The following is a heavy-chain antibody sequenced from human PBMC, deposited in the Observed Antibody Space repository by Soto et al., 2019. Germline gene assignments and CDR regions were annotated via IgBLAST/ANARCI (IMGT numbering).Heavy chain of an antibody. V-gene: IGHV1-18*01. CDR1: GYTFTSYG. CDR3: ARGLRFLEWLNHLDY. CDR2: ISAYNGNT. J-gene: IGHJ4*02. D-gene: IGHD3-3*01. Sequence: ASVKVSCKASGYTFTSYGISWVRQAPGQGLEWMRWISAYNGNTNYAQKLQGRVTMTTDTSTSTAYMELRSLRSDDTAVYYCARGLRFLEWLNHLDYWGQGTLVTVSS.